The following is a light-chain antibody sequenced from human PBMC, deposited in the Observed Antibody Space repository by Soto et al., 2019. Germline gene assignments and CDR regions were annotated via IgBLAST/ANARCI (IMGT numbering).Light chain of an antibody. V-gene: IGLV4-69*01. Sequence: QLVLTQSPSASASLGASVKLTCTLSSGHNTYAIAWHQQQPGKGPRYLMNLNSDGSHSKGDGIPARFSGSSSGAERFLTISSLQSEDEAVYYCQTWGAGIAVFGGGTQLTVL. CDR1: SGHNTYA. J-gene: IGLJ7*01. CDR2: LNSDGSH. CDR3: QTWGAGIAV.